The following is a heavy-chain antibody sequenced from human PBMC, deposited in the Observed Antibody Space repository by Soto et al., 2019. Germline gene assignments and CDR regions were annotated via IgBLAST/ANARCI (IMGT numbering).Heavy chain of an antibody. D-gene: IGHD6-13*01. CDR2: IYHSGST. Sequence: QVQLQESGPGLVKPSGTLSLTCAVSGGSISSSNWWSWVRQPPGKGLEWIGEIYHSGSTSYNPSLKRRVTLSVDKSKNPFSLRLSSVTAADTAVYYCARIAAAGTYFDFWGQGTLVTVSS. V-gene: IGHV4-4*02. CDR3: ARIAAAGTYFDF. CDR1: GGSISSSNW. J-gene: IGHJ4*02.